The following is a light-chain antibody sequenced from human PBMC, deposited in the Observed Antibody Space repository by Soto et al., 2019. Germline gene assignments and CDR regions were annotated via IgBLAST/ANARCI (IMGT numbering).Light chain of an antibody. CDR1: QSVTYN. V-gene: IGKV3-15*01. Sequence: ETMLTQSPATLSASPGERVTLSCRATQSVTYNLAWYQQKPGQAPRLPIYGASTRATGIPARFSGRGSGTEFTLTVTSLQSEDFAVYYCQQYNDWLWTFGQGTKVEIK. CDR2: GAS. CDR3: QQYNDWLWT. J-gene: IGKJ1*01.